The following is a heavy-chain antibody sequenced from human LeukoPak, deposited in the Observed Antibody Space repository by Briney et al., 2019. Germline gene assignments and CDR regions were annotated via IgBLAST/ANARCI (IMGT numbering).Heavy chain of an antibody. D-gene: IGHD6-6*01. CDR3: ARGQPKQLVAPFDY. CDR1: GYTFTGYY. J-gene: IGHJ4*02. V-gene: IGHV1-2*04. CDR2: INPNSGGT. Sequence: ASVKVSCKASGYTFTGYYMHWVRQAPGQGLEWMGWINPNSGGTNYAQKFQGWVTMTRDTSISTAYMELSRLRSDDTAVYYCARGQPKQLVAPFDYWGQGTLVTVSS.